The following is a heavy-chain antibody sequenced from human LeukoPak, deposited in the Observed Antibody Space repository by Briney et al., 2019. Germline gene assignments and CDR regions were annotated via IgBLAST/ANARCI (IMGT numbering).Heavy chain of an antibody. V-gene: IGHV3-23*01. CDR2: ITGSGSST. D-gene: IGHD6-13*01. CDR1: GFTFSSYA. Sequence: GGSLRLACAASGFTFSSYAMSWVRQAPGKGLEWVSTITGSGSSTYYADSVKGRFTISRDKSMNTLFLQMSSLRAEDTAVYYCVKVSGMYSSSWPTDIWGQGTLVTVSS. CDR3: VKVSGMYSSSWPTDI. J-gene: IGHJ4*02.